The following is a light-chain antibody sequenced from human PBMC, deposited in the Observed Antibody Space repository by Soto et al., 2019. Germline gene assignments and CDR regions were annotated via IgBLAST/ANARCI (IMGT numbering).Light chain of an antibody. CDR1: TGAVTSGNY. CDR3: LLYYGGAQLV. Sequence: QAVVTQEPSLTVSPGGTVTLTCASSTGAVTSGNYPSWFQQRPGQAPRTLIYTTNSKHSWTPARFSSSLLGDKAALTLSGVQPEDEADYYCLLYYGGAQLVFGGGTKLTVL. V-gene: IGLV7-43*01. CDR2: TTN. J-gene: IGLJ3*02.